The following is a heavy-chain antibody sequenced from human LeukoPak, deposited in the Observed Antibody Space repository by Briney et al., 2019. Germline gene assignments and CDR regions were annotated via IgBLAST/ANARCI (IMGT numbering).Heavy chain of an antibody. D-gene: IGHD6-6*01. CDR3: ARASEYTSDY. CDR2: ISSNGGGT. Sequence: GGSLRLSCAASGFTFSSYDMYWVRQAPGEGLEYVSAISSNGGGTFYANSVKGRFTISRDNSKNTVHLQMGSLRAEDMAVHYCARASEYTSDYWGQGTLVTVSS. V-gene: IGHV3-64*01. J-gene: IGHJ4*02. CDR1: GFTFSSYD.